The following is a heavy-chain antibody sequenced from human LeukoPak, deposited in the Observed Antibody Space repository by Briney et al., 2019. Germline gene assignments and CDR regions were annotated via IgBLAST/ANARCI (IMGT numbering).Heavy chain of an antibody. J-gene: IGHJ4*02. V-gene: IGHV3-11*01. Sequence: GGSLRLSCAASGFTFSTYAVNWIRQSPGKGLEWISYITSGGASTNYADSVKGRFTISRDKAKNSVALQLNSLRAEDTAVYYCTRQRRGTYYAFDSWGQGTLVTVSS. CDR3: TRQRRGTYYAFDS. CDR2: ITSGGAST. D-gene: IGHD3-16*01. CDR1: GFTFSTYA.